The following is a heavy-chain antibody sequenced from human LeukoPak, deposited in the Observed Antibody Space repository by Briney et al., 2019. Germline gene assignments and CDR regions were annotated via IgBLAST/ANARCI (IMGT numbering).Heavy chain of an antibody. CDR1: GGTFSSYA. V-gene: IGHV1-69*05. J-gene: IGHJ4*02. CDR2: VIPIFGAA. CDR3: ASGQLVGGPVDY. Sequence: ASVKVSCKASGGTFSSYAISWVRQAPGQGLEWMGGVIPIFGAANYAQKFQGRVTITTDESTSTAYMELSSLRSEDTAVYYCASGQLVGGPVDYWGQGTLVTVSS. D-gene: IGHD6-6*01.